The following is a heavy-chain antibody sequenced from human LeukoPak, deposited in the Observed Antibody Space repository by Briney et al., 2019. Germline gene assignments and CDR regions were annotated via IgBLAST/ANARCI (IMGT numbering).Heavy chain of an antibody. V-gene: IGHV1-8*01. Sequence: ASVKVSCKASGYTFTSYDINWVRQATGQGLEWMGWMNPNSGNTGYAQKFQGRVTMTRNTSVSTAYMELSSLRSEDTAVYYCARGLTPGWSTPYYYYYGMDVWGQGTTVTVSS. CDR3: ARGLTPGWSTPYYYYYGMDV. J-gene: IGHJ6*02. CDR2: MNPNSGNT. D-gene: IGHD3-9*01. CDR1: GYTFTSYD.